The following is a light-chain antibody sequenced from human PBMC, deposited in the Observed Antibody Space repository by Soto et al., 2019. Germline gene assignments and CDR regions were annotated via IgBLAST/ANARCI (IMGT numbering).Light chain of an antibody. CDR2: DAS. J-gene: IGKJ5*01. CDR1: QSVSSS. Sequence: EIVLTQSPVTLSLSPGERATLSCRASQSVSSSLAWYQQKPGQAPRLLIYDASNTATGIPARFSGSGSGTDFTLTISSLEPEDFAIYYCQQRSSSITFGQGTRLATK. CDR3: QQRSSSIT. V-gene: IGKV3-11*01.